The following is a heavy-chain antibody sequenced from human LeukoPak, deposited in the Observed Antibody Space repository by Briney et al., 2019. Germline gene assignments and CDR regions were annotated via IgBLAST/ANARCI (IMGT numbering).Heavy chain of an antibody. CDR2: IHNSGST. Sequence: SETLSLTCTVSGGSISGYYWSWFRQPPGKGLEWFGWIHNSGSTENNPSLKSRVTMSVDTSKNQISLRLYSVTAADTAVYYCATGGGSSSSVDYWGQGTLVTVSS. D-gene: IGHD6-6*01. CDR1: GGSISGYY. CDR3: ATGGGSSSSVDY. V-gene: IGHV4-59*01. J-gene: IGHJ4*02.